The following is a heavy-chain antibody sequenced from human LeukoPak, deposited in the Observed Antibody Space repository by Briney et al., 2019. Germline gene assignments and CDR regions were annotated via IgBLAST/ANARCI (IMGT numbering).Heavy chain of an antibody. D-gene: IGHD6-13*01. CDR2: ISSSSSYI. V-gene: IGHV3-21*01. Sequence: PGGSLRLSCAASGFTFSSYSMNWVRQAPGKGLEWVSSISSSSSYIYYADSVKGRFTISRGNAKNSLYLQMNSLRAEDTAVYYCARVKKVSSSLDYWGQGTLVTVSS. J-gene: IGHJ4*02. CDR3: ARVKKVSSSLDY. CDR1: GFTFSSYS.